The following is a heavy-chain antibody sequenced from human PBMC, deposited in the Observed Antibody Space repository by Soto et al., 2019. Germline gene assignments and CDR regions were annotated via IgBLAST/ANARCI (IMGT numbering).Heavy chain of an antibody. D-gene: IGHD6-13*01. Sequence: QVQLVQSGAEVKKPGASVKVSCKASGYTFTSYAMHWVRQAPGQRLEWMGWINAGNGNTKYSQKFQGRVTITRDTSASTAHMELSSLRSEDTAVYYCAGGGRIAALYNWFDPWGQGTLVTVSS. J-gene: IGHJ5*02. CDR3: AGGGRIAALYNWFDP. CDR1: GYTFTSYA. V-gene: IGHV1-3*01. CDR2: INAGNGNT.